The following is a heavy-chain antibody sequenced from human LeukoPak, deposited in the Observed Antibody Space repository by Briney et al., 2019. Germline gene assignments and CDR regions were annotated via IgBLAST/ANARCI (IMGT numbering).Heavy chain of an antibody. J-gene: IGHJ3*02. V-gene: IGHV1-18*01. D-gene: IGHD3-22*01. Sequence: ASVKVSCKSSGYTFTSYGIIWVRQAPGQGLEWMGCISAYNGNTNYAQKLQGRVTMTTDTSTSTAYMELRSLRSDDTAVYYCARQGYYYDSSGYYYRDAFDIWGQGTMVTVSS. CDR2: ISAYNGNT. CDR3: ARQGYYYDSSGYYYRDAFDI. CDR1: GYTFTSYG.